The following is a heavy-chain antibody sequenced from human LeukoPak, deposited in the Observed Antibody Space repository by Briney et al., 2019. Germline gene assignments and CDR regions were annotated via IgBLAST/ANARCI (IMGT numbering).Heavy chain of an antibody. CDR3: AKTRPGYVNWFDP. Sequence: GGSLRLSCAASGFTFSSYAMSWVGQAPGKGLEGVSAISGSGGSKYYADCVKGRFTISRDNSKNTLYLQMNSLRAEDTAVYYCAKTRPGYVNWFDPWGQGTLVTVSS. V-gene: IGHV3-23*01. CDR1: GFTFSSYA. CDR2: ISGSGGSK. J-gene: IGHJ5*02. D-gene: IGHD6-13*01.